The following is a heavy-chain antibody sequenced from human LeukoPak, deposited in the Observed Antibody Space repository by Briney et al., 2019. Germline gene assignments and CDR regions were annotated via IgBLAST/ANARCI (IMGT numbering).Heavy chain of an antibody. D-gene: IGHD6-13*01. CDR3: AKGGSSSWDYFDY. J-gene: IGHJ4*02. CDR2: FSASTST. CDR1: GFTFSGYG. V-gene: IGHV3-23*01. Sequence: GGSLRLSCAASGFTFSGYGMNWVRQAPGKGLEWVSAFSASTSTYYADSVKGRFTISRDNSKNTLYLQMNSLRAEDTAVYYCAKGGSSSWDYFDYWGPGTLVTVSS.